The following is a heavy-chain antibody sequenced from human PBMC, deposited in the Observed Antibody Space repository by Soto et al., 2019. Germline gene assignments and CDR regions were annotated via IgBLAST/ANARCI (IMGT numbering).Heavy chain of an antibody. CDR3: ATFWSGHHRGGFDY. CDR1: GFTFSSYA. V-gene: IGHV3-23*01. J-gene: IGHJ4*02. CDR2: ISGSGGST. Sequence: GGSLRLSCAASGFTFSSYAMSWVRQAPGKGLEWVSAISGSGGSTYYADSVKGRFTISRDNSKNTLYLQMNSLRAEDTAVYYCATFWSGHHRGGFDYWGQGTLVTVSS. D-gene: IGHD3-3*01.